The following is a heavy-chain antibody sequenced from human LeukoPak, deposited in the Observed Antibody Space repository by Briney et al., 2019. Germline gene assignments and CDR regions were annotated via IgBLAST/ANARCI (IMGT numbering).Heavy chain of an antibody. D-gene: IGHD6-13*01. CDR2: ISYDGSNK. Sequence: GRSLRLSCAASGFTFSSYAMHWVRQAPGKGLKWVAVISYDGSNKYYADSVKGRFTISRDNSKNTLYLQMNSLRAEDTAVYYCARAVYSSSGRRYYYYGMDVWGQGTTVTVSS. CDR1: GFTFSSYA. V-gene: IGHV3-30-3*01. J-gene: IGHJ6*02. CDR3: ARAVYSSSGRRYYYYGMDV.